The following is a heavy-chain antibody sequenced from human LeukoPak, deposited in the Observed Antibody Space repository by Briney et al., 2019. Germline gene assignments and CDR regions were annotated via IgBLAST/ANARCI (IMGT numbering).Heavy chain of an antibody. D-gene: IGHD3-10*01. CDR1: GYSISSSNW. J-gene: IGHJ4*02. CDR2: IHYSGST. V-gene: IGHV4-28*01. Sequence: SETLSLTCAVSGYSISSSNWWGWVRQPPGKGLEWIGYIHYSGSTYYNPSLMSRVTMSVDTSKNQFSLKLSSVTAADTAVYYCARYSYDLGNFCQFDFWGQGTLVTVSS. CDR3: ARYSYDLGNFCQFDF.